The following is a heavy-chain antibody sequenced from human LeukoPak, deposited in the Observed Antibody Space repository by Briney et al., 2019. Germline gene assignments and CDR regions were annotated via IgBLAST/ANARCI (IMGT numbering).Heavy chain of an antibody. Sequence: ASVKVSCKTSGYTFATYSINWVRQAPGQGLEWMGWISGYSGSANYAQKLQGRVTMTTDTSTTTAYMELRSLKSDDTAVYYCARGHSSGRAYSFDAWGQRTLVT. CDR1: GYTFATYS. D-gene: IGHD6-19*01. CDR2: ISGYSGSA. CDR3: ARGHSSGRAYSFDA. J-gene: IGHJ5*02. V-gene: IGHV1-18*01.